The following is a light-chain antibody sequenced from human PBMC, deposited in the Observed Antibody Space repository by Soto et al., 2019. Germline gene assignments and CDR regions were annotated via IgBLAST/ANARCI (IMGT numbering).Light chain of an antibody. CDR3: SSYSTSFFYV. CDR1: SSDAGAYNY. CDR2: GVT. J-gene: IGLJ1*01. Sequence: TQPASVSLSPGKSITISCTGTSSDAGAYNYVSWYQQHPGEAPKLIIYGVTNRPSGVSYRFSGSKSDYTAPLTVSGLQAEDEADYDCSSYSTSFFYVFGTGTKVTVL. V-gene: IGLV2-14*01.